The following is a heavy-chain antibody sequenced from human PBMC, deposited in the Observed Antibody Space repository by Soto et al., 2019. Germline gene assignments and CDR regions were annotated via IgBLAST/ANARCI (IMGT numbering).Heavy chain of an antibody. J-gene: IGHJ6*02. Sequence: LRLSCAASGFTFSSYAMSWVRQAPGKGLEWVSAISGSGGSTYYADSVKGRFTISRDNSKNTLYLQMNSLRAEDTAVYYCAKTLTGTPHYYYYGMDVWGQGTTVTVSS. CDR2: ISGSGGST. CDR1: GFTFSSYA. V-gene: IGHV3-23*01. D-gene: IGHD1-1*01. CDR3: AKTLTGTPHYYYYGMDV.